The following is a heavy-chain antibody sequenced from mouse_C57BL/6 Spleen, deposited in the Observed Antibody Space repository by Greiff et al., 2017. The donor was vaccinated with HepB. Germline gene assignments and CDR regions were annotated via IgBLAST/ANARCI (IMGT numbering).Heavy chain of an antibody. CDR2: IDPANGNT. CDR1: GFNIKNTY. Sequence: EVKVVESVAELVRPGASVKLSCTASGFNIKNTYMHWVKQRPEQGLEWIGRIDPANGNTKYAPKFQGKATITADTSSNTAYLQLSSLTSEDTAIYYCARDYGSRSWFAYWGQGTLVTVSA. V-gene: IGHV14-3*01. J-gene: IGHJ3*01. D-gene: IGHD1-1*01. CDR3: ARDYGSRSWFAY.